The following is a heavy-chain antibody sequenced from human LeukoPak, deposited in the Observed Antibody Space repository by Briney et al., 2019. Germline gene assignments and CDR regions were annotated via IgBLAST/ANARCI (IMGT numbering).Heavy chain of an antibody. CDR2: ISNSGSTI. CDR3: ARGGIVVVTYAFDI. V-gene: IGHV3-11*04. Sequence: TGGSLRLSCAASGFTFSDYYMSWIRQASGKGLEWVSYISNSGSTIYYADSVKGRFSISRDNAKNSLYLQMNSLRAEDTAVYYCARGGIVVVTYAFDIWGQGTMVTVSS. D-gene: IGHD2-21*02. J-gene: IGHJ3*02. CDR1: GFTFSDYY.